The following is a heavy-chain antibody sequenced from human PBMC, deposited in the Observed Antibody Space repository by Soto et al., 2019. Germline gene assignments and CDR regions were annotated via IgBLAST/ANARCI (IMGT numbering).Heavy chain of an antibody. J-gene: IGHJ6*02. CDR1: GGSISSVNW. D-gene: IGHD1-1*01. Sequence: QVQPQESGPGLVKPSDTLSLTCAVSGGSISSVNWWSWVRQSPGKGLEWIGEMHPSGSTNYNPSLKSLVTVSMDKSRTQFSLKMYSVTAADTAVYFCARHGHNIYGFDVWGRGTTVTVSS. CDR2: MHPSGST. V-gene: IGHV4-4*02. CDR3: ARHGHNIYGFDV.